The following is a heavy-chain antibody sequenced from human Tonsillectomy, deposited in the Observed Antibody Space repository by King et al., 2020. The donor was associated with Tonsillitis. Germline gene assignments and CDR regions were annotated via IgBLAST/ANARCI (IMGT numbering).Heavy chain of an antibody. CDR2: IDPSDSYT. CDR3: ARIRGWTPGTFEI. D-gene: IGHD3-10*01. CDR1: RYEFSTYW. J-gene: IGHJ3*02. V-gene: IGHV5-10-1*03. Sequence: QLVQSGAEAKKPGESLRISCQGSRYEFSTYWITWVRQVPGQGLQWMGRIDPSDSYTNYSPSFKGHAIISVDNSINTAYLQWSSLKASDTAIYYCARIRGWTPGTFEIWGQGTMVTVSS.